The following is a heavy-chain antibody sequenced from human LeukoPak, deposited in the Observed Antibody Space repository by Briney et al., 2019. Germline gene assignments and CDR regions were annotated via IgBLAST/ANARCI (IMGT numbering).Heavy chain of an antibody. Sequence: ASVTVSCKASGYTFTNNYLHWVRQAPGQGLEWMGMIYPRDGSTSYAQNFQGRVTVTRDTSTTTVHMELRGLRSEDTAVYYCARDQGGFDYWGQGTVVTVSS. CDR2: IYPRDGST. J-gene: IGHJ4*02. CDR1: GYTFTNNY. CDR3: ARDQGGFDY. V-gene: IGHV1-46*01.